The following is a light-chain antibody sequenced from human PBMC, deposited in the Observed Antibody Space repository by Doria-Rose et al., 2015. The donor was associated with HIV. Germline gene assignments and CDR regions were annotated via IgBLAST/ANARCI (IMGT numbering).Light chain of an antibody. CDR1: QSLLYTSKNY. CDR2: WPS. Sequence: DIRVTQSPESLGMSLGERATLNCKSNQSLLYTSKNYLAWYQQKPGQPPKLLIYWPSTRQSGVLARFSGSGSGTDFTLTISSLEAEDVAAYYCQQYYDTPSFGPGTTVDIK. CDR3: QQYYDTPS. J-gene: IGKJ3*01. V-gene: IGKV4-1*01.